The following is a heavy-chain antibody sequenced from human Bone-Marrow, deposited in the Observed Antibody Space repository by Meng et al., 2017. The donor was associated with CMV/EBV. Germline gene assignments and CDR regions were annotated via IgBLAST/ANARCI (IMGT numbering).Heavy chain of an antibody. J-gene: IGHJ6*01. CDR1: GFTFTSSA. Sequence: SVKVSCKASGFTFTSSAVQWVRQARGQRLEWIGWIVVGSGNTNYAQKFQERVTITRDMSTSTAYMELSSLRSEDTAVYYCAGIQLPHGDYYYYGMDVWGQGTTVTVYS. V-gene: IGHV1-58*01. CDR3: AGIQLPHGDYYYYGMDV. D-gene: IGHD5-18*01. CDR2: IVVGSGNT.